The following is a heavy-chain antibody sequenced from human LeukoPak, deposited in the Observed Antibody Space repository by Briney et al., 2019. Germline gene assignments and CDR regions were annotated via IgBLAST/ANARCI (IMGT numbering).Heavy chain of an antibody. Sequence: GGSLRLSCAASGFTFGSYAMSWVRQAPGKGLEWVSYISGRGGSTFYADSVKGRFTISRDNSKNTLYLQMNSLRAEDTAVYYCAKESRFSRTFWSGPRNFDYWGQGTLVTVSS. CDR1: GFTFGSYA. J-gene: IGHJ4*02. CDR2: ISGRGGST. CDR3: AKESRFSRTFWSGPRNFDY. D-gene: IGHD3-3*01. V-gene: IGHV3-23*01.